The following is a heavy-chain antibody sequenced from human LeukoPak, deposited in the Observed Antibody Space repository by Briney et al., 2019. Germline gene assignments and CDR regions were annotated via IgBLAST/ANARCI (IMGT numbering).Heavy chain of an antibody. CDR2: INPSGGST. D-gene: IGHD3-22*01. CDR1: GYTFTSYY. CDR3: ASDPWISSKIGSYFLVGY. J-gene: IGHJ4*02. Sequence: ASVKVSCKASGYTFTSYYMHWVLQAPGQGLEWMGIINPSGGSTSYAQKFQGRVTMTRDTSTSTVYMEQSSLRSEDTAVYYCASDPWISSKIGSYFLVGYSGQGTMVTVSS. V-gene: IGHV1-46*01.